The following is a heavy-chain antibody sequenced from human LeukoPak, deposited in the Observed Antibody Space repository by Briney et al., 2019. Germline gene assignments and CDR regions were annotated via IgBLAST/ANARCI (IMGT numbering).Heavy chain of an antibody. D-gene: IGHD3-22*01. J-gene: IGHJ1*01. CDR1: GGSISSDDYY. CDR3: AKGAHYYDSSGYYSGYFQH. Sequence: PSETLSLTCTVSGGSISSDDYYWSWIRQPPGKGLEWIGYIYYSGSTYYNPSLKSRVTISVDTSKNQFSLKLSSVTAADTAVYYCAKGAHYYDSSGYYSGYFQHWGQGTLVTVSS. CDR2: IYYSGST. V-gene: IGHV4-30-4*01.